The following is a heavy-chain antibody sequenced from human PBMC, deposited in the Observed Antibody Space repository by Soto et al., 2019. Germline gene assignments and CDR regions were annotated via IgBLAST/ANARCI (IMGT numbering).Heavy chain of an antibody. CDR2: IYYSGST. D-gene: IGHD5-12*01. J-gene: IGHJ4*02. CDR3: ARAYGGYADY. V-gene: IGHV4-59*01. CDR1: GGSISSYY. Sequence: PSETLSLTCTVSGGSISSYYWSWIRQPPGKGLEWIGYIYYSGSTNYNPSLKSRVTISVDTSKNQFSLKLSYLTAADTAVYYWARAYGGYADYWGQGALVTVSS.